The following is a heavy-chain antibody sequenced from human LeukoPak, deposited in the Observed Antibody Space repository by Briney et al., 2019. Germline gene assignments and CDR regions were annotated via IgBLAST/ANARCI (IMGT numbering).Heavy chain of an antibody. D-gene: IGHD2-2*01. V-gene: IGHV4-59*08. CDR1: GGSISSSY. Sequence: SETLSLTCTVSGGSISSSYWSWIRQSPGKGLEWIGYFYDTVSTKYNPTLERRVSISFDTSKNQVSLKLNSVTADTAVYYCARHGAFLTRGFCSSSNCYVDGLQTWGQGIMVTVSS. CDR3: ARHGAFLTRGFCSSSNCYVDGLQT. J-gene: IGHJ3*01. CDR2: FYDTVST.